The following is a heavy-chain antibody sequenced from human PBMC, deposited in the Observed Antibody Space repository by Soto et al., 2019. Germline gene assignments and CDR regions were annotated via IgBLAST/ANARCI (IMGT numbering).Heavy chain of an antibody. D-gene: IGHD2-15*01. J-gene: IGHJ6*02. Sequence: EVQLVESGGGLVKPGGSLRLSCAASGFTFYNSWMNWVRQAPGKGLEWVGRIKRNSDGGRTDYDAPVKGRFTISRDDSENMLYLQMNSLKTEDTAVYYCTTGSVEGVWGQGTTVSVSS. CDR1: GFTFYNSW. CDR3: TTGSVEGV. CDR2: IKRNSDGGRT. V-gene: IGHV3-15*07.